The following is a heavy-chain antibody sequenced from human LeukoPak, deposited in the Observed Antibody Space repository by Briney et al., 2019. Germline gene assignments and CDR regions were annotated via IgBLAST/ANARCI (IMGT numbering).Heavy chain of an antibody. CDR1: GFTFSSYS. D-gene: IGHD3-3*01. Sequence: GGSLRLSCAASGFTFSSYSMNWVRQAPGKGLEWVSSISSSSSYIYYADSVKGRFTISRDNAKNSLYLQMNSLRAEDTAVYYCARASYYDFWSGYCFDYWGQGTLVTVSS. CDR3: ARASYYDFWSGYCFDY. J-gene: IGHJ4*02. CDR2: ISSSSSYI. V-gene: IGHV3-21*01.